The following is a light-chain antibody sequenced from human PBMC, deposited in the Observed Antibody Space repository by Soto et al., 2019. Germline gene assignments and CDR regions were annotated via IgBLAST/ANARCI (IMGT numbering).Light chain of an antibody. CDR2: DAS. J-gene: IGKJ5*01. CDR3: QQYSHLIT. CDR1: QDISNY. V-gene: IGKV1-33*01. Sequence: IQFTQSPSSLSASLGDTFTITCQASQDISNYLNWYQQKLGKAPKLLIYDASNLETGVPSRFSGSGSGTDFTFTISSLQPEDIATYYCQQYSHLITFGQGTRLEIK.